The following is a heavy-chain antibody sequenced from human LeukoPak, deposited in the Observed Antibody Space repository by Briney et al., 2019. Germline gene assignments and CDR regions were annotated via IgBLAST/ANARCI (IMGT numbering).Heavy chain of an antibody. CDR3: ARDSPNYDILTGYPYWYFDL. J-gene: IGHJ2*01. CDR2: IKKDGSGI. D-gene: IGHD3-9*01. Sequence: QPGGSLRLSCAVSGFPFSNSWMYWVRQAPGKGLEGVANIKKDGSGISYVDSVKGRFIISRDNARNSLYLQMNSLRVEDTAVYYCARDSPNYDILTGYPYWYFDLWGRGTLVTVSS. CDR1: GFPFSNSW. V-gene: IGHV3-7*01.